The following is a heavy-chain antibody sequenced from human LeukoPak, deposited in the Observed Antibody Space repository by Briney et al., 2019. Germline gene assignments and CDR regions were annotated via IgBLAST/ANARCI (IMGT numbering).Heavy chain of an antibody. V-gene: IGHV3-11*05. J-gene: IGHJ5*01. CDR2: IGSTSYT. CDR1: GFTLSDYY. Sequence: GGSLRLSCAGSGFTLSDYYMSWIRQAPGKGLEWVSYIGSTSYTSYADSVRGRFTISRDNAKNSLYLQMNSLTAEDTAVYYCGRDPDSWGQGTVVTVSS. CDR3: GRDPDS.